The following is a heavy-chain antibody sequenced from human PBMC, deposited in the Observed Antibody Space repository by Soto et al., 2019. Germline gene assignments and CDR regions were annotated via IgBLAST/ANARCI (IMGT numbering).Heavy chain of an antibody. Sequence: SETLSLTCTVSGGSISSGGYYWSWIRQPPGKGLEWIGYIYYSGSTYYNPSLKSRVTISVDTSKNQFSLKLSSVTAADTAVYYCARAEGLDTAMTFDYWGQGTLVTVSS. D-gene: IGHD5-18*01. CDR3: ARAEGLDTAMTFDY. V-gene: IGHV4-31*03. J-gene: IGHJ4*02. CDR2: IYYSGST. CDR1: GGSISSGGYY.